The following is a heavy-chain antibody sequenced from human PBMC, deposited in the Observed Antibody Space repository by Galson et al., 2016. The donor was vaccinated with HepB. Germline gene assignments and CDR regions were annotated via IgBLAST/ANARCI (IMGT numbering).Heavy chain of an antibody. J-gene: IGHJ4*02. Sequence: SETLSLTCSVSGSSIRNRSFYWGWIRQPPGKGLEWIGSVYYDGRTYHNPSLKSRLTMSIDTSKNQFSLELNSVTAADTAVYYCARLVGFDSSGLWGQGTLVIVS. CDR3: ARLVGFDSSGL. CDR2: VYYDGRT. V-gene: IGHV4-39*01. CDR1: GSSIRNRSFY. D-gene: IGHD3-22*01.